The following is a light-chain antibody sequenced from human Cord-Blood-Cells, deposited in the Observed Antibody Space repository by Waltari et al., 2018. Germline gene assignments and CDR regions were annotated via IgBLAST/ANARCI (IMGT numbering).Light chain of an antibody. Sequence: EIVLTQSPATLSLSPGESATLSCRASQSVSSYLAWYQQKPGQAPRLLIYDASNRATGIPARFSGSGSGTDFTLTISSLEPEDFEVYYCQQRSNWPITFGPGTKVDIK. CDR1: QSVSSY. J-gene: IGKJ3*01. CDR3: QQRSNWPIT. CDR2: DAS. V-gene: IGKV3-11*01.